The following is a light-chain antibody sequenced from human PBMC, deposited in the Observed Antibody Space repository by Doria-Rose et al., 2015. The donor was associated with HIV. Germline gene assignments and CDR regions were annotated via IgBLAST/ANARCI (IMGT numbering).Light chain of an antibody. CDR3: HQYGTSWT. CDR1: QRFISTY. Sequence: TQSPGTLSLSPGERATLPCRASQRFISTYLAWYQQKPGQAPSLLIYDGSTRATGIPDRFSASGSGTDFTLTINRLEPEDFALYYCHQYGTSWTFGQGTKVEI. CDR2: DGS. J-gene: IGKJ1*01. V-gene: IGKV3-20*01.